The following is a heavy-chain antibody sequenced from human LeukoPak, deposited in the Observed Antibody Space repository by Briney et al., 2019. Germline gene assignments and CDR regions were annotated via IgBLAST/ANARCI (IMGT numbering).Heavy chain of an antibody. V-gene: IGHV3-23*01. J-gene: IGHJ4*02. CDR1: GFIFNNYG. CDR3: AKGSSGYFFDL. Sequence: GGSLRLSCAASGFIFNNYGLVWVRQAPGKGLEWVSAISNDGGGTTYADFVKGRLSVSRDNSKNTLFLQMNSLRAEDTALYYCAKGSSGYFFDLWGQGTLVTVSS. CDR2: ISNDGGGT. D-gene: IGHD3-22*01.